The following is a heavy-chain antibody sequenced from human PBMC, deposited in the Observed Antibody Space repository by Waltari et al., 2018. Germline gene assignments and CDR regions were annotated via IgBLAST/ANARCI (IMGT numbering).Heavy chain of an antibody. CDR3: ARYYSYGSLFDY. D-gene: IGHD5-18*01. CDR2: INPNSGGT. CDR1: GYTFTGYY. Sequence: QVQLVQSGAEVKKPGASVKVSCTASGYTFTGYYMHWLRQAPGQGLEWMGRINPNSGGTNYAQKFQGRVTMTRDTSISTAYMELSRLRSDDTAVYYCARYYSYGSLFDYWGQGTLVTVSS. V-gene: IGHV1-2*06. J-gene: IGHJ4*02.